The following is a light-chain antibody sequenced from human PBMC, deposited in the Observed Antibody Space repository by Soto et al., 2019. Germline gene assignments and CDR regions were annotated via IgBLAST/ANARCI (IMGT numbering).Light chain of an antibody. CDR2: AAS. CDR1: QGISSY. V-gene: IGKV1-27*01. CDR3: RKYDNAPET. Sequence: DIQMTQSPSSLSASVGDRVTITCRASQGISSYLAWYQQQPGKVPKVLIYAASTLQSGVPSRFSGSGSGTDFTLTISSLQPEDVATYYCRKYDNAPETFGQGTKVEIK. J-gene: IGKJ1*01.